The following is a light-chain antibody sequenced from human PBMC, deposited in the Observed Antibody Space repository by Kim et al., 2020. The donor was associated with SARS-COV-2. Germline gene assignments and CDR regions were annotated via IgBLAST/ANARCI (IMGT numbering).Light chain of an antibody. J-gene: IGLJ3*02. CDR2: GKN. CDR1: SLRSYY. CDR3: NPRDSSGNPSWV. V-gene: IGLV3-19*01. Sequence: SSELTQDPAVSVALGQTVRITCQGDSLRSYYASWYQQKPGQAPVLVIYGKNNRPSGIPDRFSGSSSGNTTSLTITGAQAEDEADYYCNPRDSSGNPSWVF.